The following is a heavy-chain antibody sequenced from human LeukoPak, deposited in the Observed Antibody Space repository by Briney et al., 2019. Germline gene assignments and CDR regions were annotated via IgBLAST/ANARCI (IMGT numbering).Heavy chain of an antibody. Sequence: ASVKVSCKASGYTFTGYYMHWARQAPGQGLEWMGWINPNSGGTNYAQKFQGRVTMTRDTSISTAYMELSRLRSDDTAVYYCARAYYGSGSYLYDAFDIWGQGTMVTVSS. CDR2: INPNSGGT. V-gene: IGHV1-2*02. CDR1: GYTFTGYY. CDR3: ARAYYGSGSYLYDAFDI. J-gene: IGHJ3*02. D-gene: IGHD3-10*01.